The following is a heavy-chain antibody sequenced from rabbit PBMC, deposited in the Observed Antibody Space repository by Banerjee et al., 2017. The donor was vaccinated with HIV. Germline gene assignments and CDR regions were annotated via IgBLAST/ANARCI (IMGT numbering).Heavy chain of an antibody. Sequence: QEQLVESGGGLVTLGGSLKLSCKTSGIDFSTYGITWVRQAPGKGLEWIAYIYTGSGSTYYASWAKGRFTISKTSSTTVTLQMTSLTAADTATYLCARDLAGVIGWNFNLWGQGTLVTVS. V-gene: IGHV1S45*01. J-gene: IGHJ4*01. CDR3: ARDLAGVIGWNFNL. CDR1: GIDFSTYG. D-gene: IGHD4-1*01. CDR2: IYTGSGST.